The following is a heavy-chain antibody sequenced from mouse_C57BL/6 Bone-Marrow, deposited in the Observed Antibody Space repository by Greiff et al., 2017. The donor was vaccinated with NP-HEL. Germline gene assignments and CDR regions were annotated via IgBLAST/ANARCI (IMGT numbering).Heavy chain of an antibody. D-gene: IGHD1-2*01. CDR2: IDPSDSYT. CDR1: GYTFTSYW. CDR3: ARDDGPYFDV. V-gene: IGHV1-50*01. J-gene: IGHJ1*03. Sequence: QVQLQQSGAELVKPGASVKLSCKASGYTFTSYWMQWVKQRPGQGLEWIGEIDPSDSYTNYNQKFKGKATLTVDTSSSTAYMQLSSLTSEDSAVYYCARDDGPYFDVWGTGTTVNVSS.